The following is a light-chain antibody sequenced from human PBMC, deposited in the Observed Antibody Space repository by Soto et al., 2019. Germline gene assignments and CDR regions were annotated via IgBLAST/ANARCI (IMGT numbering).Light chain of an antibody. J-gene: IGKJ1*01. V-gene: IGKV3-20*01. Sequence: IVLTQSPGTLSLSPGERATHSCRASQSVSSSYLAWYQQKPGQAPRLLIYGASSRATGIPDRFSGSGSGTEFTLTISSLQPDDFATYYCQQYNSYSGTFGQGTKVDIK. CDR1: QSVSSSY. CDR2: GAS. CDR3: QQYNSYSGT.